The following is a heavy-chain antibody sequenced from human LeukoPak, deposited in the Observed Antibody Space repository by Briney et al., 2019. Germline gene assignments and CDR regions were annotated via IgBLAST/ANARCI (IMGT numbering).Heavy chain of an antibody. D-gene: IGHD6-6*01. CDR2: IIPILGIA. CDR3: ARGARFDAFDI. V-gene: IGHV1-69*04. CDR1: GGTFSSYA. J-gene: IGHJ3*02. Sequence: GASVKVSCKASGGTFSSYAISWVRQAPGQGLEWMGRIIPILGIANYAQRFQGRVTITADKSTSTAYMELSSLRSEDTAVYYCARGARFDAFDIWGQGTMVTVSS.